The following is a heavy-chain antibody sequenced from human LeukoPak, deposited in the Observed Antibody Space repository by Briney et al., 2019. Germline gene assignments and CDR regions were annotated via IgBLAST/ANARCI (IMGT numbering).Heavy chain of an antibody. Sequence: KPSETLSLTCAVYGGSFSGYYWSWIRQPPGKGLEWIGEINHSGSTNYNPSLKSRVTISVDTSKNQFSLKLSSVTAADTAVYYCAGGRGLAVAGTTPLGGYWGQGTLVTVSS. CDR3: AGGRGLAVAGTTPLGGY. V-gene: IGHV4-34*01. D-gene: IGHD6-19*01. J-gene: IGHJ4*02. CDR1: GGSFSGYY. CDR2: INHSGST.